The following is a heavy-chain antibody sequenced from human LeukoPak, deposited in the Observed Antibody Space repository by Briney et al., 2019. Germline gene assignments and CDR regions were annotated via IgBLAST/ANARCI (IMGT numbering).Heavy chain of an antibody. Sequence: AETLSLTCAVYGVSFSDYYWSWIRQSPGKALEWIGEINPSGNPNHNPSLKSRASISVDTSKNQFCLELDSVTAAYSAVYYCARGWFGFWYNSHGDDNAFDIWGQGTMVTVSS. J-gene: IGHJ3*02. CDR3: ARGWFGFWYNSHGDDNAFDI. V-gene: IGHV4-34*04. CDR1: GVSFSDYY. CDR2: INPSGNP. D-gene: IGHD1-1*01.